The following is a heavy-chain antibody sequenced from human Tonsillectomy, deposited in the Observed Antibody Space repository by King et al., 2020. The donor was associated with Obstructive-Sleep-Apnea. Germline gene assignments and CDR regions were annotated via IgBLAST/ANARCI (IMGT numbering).Heavy chain of an antibody. D-gene: IGHD1-1*01. CDR1: GFSLSTSGVG. Sequence: ITLKESGPTLVKPTQTLTLTCTFSGFSLSTSGVGVGWIRQPPGKALEWLALIYWDDDKRYSPSLKSRLTFTKDTSKNQVVLTMANMDPVDTATYYCAHRRSRTYYFDYWGQGTLVTVSS. V-gene: IGHV2-5*02. J-gene: IGHJ4*02. CDR2: IYWDDDK. CDR3: AHRRSRTYYFDY.